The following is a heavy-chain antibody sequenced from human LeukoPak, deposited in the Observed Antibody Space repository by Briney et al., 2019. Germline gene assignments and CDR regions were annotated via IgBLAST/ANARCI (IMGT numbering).Heavy chain of an antibody. CDR2: ISYDGTKK. Sequence: PGGSLRLSCAASGFTFSSYAMHWVRQAPGKGLEWVVVISYDGTKKYYADSVKGRFTISRDNSENTVYLQMNSLRAEDTAVYYCVRGQEMAQPRDIDYWGQGTLVTVSS. J-gene: IGHJ4*02. CDR3: VRGQEMAQPRDIDY. V-gene: IGHV3-30-3*01. CDR1: GFTFSSYA. D-gene: IGHD5-24*01.